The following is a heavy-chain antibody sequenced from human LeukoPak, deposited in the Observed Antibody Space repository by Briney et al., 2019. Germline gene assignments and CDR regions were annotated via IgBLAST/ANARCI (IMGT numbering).Heavy chain of an antibody. D-gene: IGHD2-15*01. J-gene: IGHJ4*02. CDR3: AKDRSTATLLLTPKNNYFDF. CDR1: GFTFSSYS. V-gene: IGHV3-23*01. Sequence: GGSLRLSGAASGFTFSSYSMNWVRQAPGKGLEWVSAISDTGRNTYYADSVKGRFTISRDNSKNTLYLQMNSLRAEDSAVYFCAKDRSTATLLLTPKNNYFDFWGPGTLVTVSS. CDR2: ISDTGRNT.